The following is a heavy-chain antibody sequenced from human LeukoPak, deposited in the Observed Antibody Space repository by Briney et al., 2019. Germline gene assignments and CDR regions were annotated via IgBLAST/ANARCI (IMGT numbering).Heavy chain of an antibody. V-gene: IGHV4-39*01. D-gene: IGHD6-19*01. Sequence: SETLSLTCAVSGGSIRNSSFYWGWIRQPPGKGLEWIASIYSSGTTYYNPSIKSRITIFVDTSKNQVSLKLRSVTAADTAVYYCARGIAVAGTFAFDYWGQGTLVTVSS. CDR1: GGSIRNSSFY. CDR2: IYSSGTT. CDR3: ARGIAVAGTFAFDY. J-gene: IGHJ4*02.